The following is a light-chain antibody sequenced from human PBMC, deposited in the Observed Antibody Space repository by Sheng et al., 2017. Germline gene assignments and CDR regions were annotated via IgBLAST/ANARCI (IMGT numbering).Light chain of an antibody. Sequence: EIVLTQSPPTLSMSPGERVTLSCRASQSVRNSLAWYQQKVGQAPRLLIYDASNRATGVPARFSGSGSGTDFTLTISSLEPEDFAVYYCQQRSNWPPALTFGGGTKVEIK. CDR1: QSVRNS. V-gene: IGKV3-11*01. CDR3: QQRSNWPPALT. J-gene: IGKJ4*01. CDR2: DAS.